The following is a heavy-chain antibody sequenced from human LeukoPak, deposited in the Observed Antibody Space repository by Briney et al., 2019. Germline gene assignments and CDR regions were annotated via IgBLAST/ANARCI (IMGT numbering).Heavy chain of an antibody. CDR2: ISSSSSYM. D-gene: IGHD3-3*01. CDR1: GFTFSSYS. J-gene: IGHJ4*02. CDR3: AREIEWPACDY. Sequence: GGSLRLSCAASGFTFSSYSMNWVRQAPGKGLEWVSSISSSSSYMYYADSVKGRFTISRDNAKNSLYLQMNSLRAEDTAVYYCAREIEWPACDYWGQGTLVTVSS. V-gene: IGHV3-21*01.